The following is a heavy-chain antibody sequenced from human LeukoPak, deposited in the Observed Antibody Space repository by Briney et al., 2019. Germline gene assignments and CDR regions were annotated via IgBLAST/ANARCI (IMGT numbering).Heavy chain of an antibody. V-gene: IGHV1-2*02. J-gene: IGHJ3*02. D-gene: IGHD3-10*01. CDR1: GYTFTGYY. Sequence: GASVKVSCKASGYTFTGYYMHWVRQAPGQGLEWMGWINPNSGGTNYAQKFQGRVAMTRGTSISTAYMELSRLRSDDTAVYYCARSLITMVRGVINDAFDIWGQGTMVTVSS. CDR3: ARSLITMVRGVINDAFDI. CDR2: INPNSGGT.